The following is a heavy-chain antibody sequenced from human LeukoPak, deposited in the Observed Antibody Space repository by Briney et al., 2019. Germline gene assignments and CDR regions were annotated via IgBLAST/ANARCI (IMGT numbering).Heavy chain of an antibody. D-gene: IGHD3-16*01. Sequence: GGSLRLSCAASGFTFSSYGMHWVRQAPGKGLEWVAVISYDGSNKYYADSVKGRFTISRDNSKNTLYLQMNSLRAEDTAVYYCAKDYDYVWGTSAFDYWGQGTLVTVSS. J-gene: IGHJ4*02. CDR3: AKDYDYVWGTSAFDY. CDR2: ISYDGSNK. V-gene: IGHV3-30*18. CDR1: GFTFSSYG.